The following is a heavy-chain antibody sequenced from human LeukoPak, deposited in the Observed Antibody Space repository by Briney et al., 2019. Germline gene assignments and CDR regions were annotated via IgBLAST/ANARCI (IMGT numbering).Heavy chain of an antibody. J-gene: IGHJ4*02. CDR3: AKGDSSGCFDY. CDR1: GFTFSSYG. Sequence: PGGSLRLSCAASGFTFSSYGMHWVRQAPGKGLEWVAVISYDGSNKYYADSVKGRFTISRDNSKNTLYLQMNSLRAEDTAVYYCAKGDSSGCFDYWGQGTLVTVSS. CDR2: ISYDGSNK. V-gene: IGHV3-30*18. D-gene: IGHD6-19*01.